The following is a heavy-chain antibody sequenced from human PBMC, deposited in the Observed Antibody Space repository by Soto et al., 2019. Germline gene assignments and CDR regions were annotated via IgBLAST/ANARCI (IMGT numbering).Heavy chain of an antibody. CDR2: ISHDGGDI. D-gene: IGHD3-10*01. J-gene: IGHJ4*02. V-gene: IGHV3-30*18. CDR1: GFTFSSYG. CDR3: AKTPWGRYYTSNFDS. Sequence: QVQLVESGGGVVQPGRSLRVSCAASGFTFSSYGMHWVRQAPGKGLEWVAAISHDGGDIYYADSVKGRLTVSRDNTKSTLYLLMNRLRPEDTAVYYFAKTPWGRYYTSNFDSWGQGTLVTVSS.